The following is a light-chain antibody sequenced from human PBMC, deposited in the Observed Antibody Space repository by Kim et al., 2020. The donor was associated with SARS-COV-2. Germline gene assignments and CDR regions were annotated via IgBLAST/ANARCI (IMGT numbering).Light chain of an antibody. Sequence: QAGLTQPPSVSKGLRQTVTLTCTGNDNNVGNEGAAWLQQHQGHPPKLLSYRNNNRPSGISERFSASRSGSTASLTITGLQPEDEADYYCSAWDNSLPSGIFGGGTQLTVL. CDR2: RNN. CDR3: SAWDNSLPSGI. CDR1: DNNVGNEG. V-gene: IGLV10-54*04. J-gene: IGLJ2*01.